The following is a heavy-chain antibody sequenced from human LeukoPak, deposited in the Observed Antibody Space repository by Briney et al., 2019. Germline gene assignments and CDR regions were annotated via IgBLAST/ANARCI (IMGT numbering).Heavy chain of an antibody. J-gene: IGHJ3*01. V-gene: IGHV3-23*01. CDR2: LRGSRGDT. Sequence: QPGGSLRLSCAASGFTFDTYDMSWVRQTPGKGLEWVSGIRGVSPLRGSRGDTYYADSVKGRFTISRVATTLYLDMNNLRAEDTAIYYCAKGPRDLFDTFSVWGQGTLVTVSS. CDR3: AKGPRDLFDTFSV. D-gene: IGHD5-24*01. CDR1: GFTFDTYD.